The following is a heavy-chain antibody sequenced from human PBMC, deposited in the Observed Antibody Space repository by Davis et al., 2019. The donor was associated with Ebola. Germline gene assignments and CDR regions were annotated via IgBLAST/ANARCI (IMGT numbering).Heavy chain of an antibody. CDR3: AGDTIGLDY. V-gene: IGHV4-38-2*02. CDR1: GYTISSGYY. D-gene: IGHD5-24*01. CDR2: ISDRGST. J-gene: IGHJ4*02. Sequence: PSETLSLTCTVSGYTISSGYYWGWIRQPPGKGLEWIGCISDRGSTYYNPSLNNRVTISIDTSRNQFSLKVTSATAADTAVYYCAGDTIGLDYWGQGTLVTVSA.